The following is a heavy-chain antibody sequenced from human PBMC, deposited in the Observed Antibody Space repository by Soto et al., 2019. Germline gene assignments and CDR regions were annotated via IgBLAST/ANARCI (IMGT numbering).Heavy chain of an antibody. CDR2: IYKSATT. CDR1: GDSISTVDYF. J-gene: IGHJ5*01. V-gene: IGHV4-30-4*01. D-gene: IGHD2-15*01. CDR3: ARGRYCLTGRCFPNWFDS. Sequence: SETLSLTCSVSGDSISTVDYFWAWIRQPPGQALEYIGYIYKSATTYYNPSFESRVAISLDTSKSQFSLNVTSVTAADTAVYFCARGRYCLTGRCFPNWFDSWGEGTLVTVSS.